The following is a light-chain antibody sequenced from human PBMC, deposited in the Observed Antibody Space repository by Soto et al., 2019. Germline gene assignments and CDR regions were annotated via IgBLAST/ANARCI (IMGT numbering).Light chain of an antibody. CDR2: DAS. V-gene: IGKV1-5*01. CDR3: QQRSNWRFP. CDR1: QSVNSW. J-gene: IGKJ3*01. Sequence: DSQMSQPPSTLSAAVGDRVTITGRASQSVNSWLAWYQQKPGKAPKLLIYDASSLEIGVPSRFSGRGSGTDFTLTISSLEPEDFAVYYCQQRSNWRFPFGPGAKVAI.